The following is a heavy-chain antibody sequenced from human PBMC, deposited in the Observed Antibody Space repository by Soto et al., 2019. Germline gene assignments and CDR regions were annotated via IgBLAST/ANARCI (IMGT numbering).Heavy chain of an antibody. Sequence: GGSLRLSCAASGFTFRRYAMHWIRQAPGKGLEGVTVISYDGSNKYYADSVKGRFTISRDNSKNTLYLQMNSLRGEDTAVYYCARDLVDASSSWLYYYYYGMDFWRQGTTVTDSS. CDR3: ARDLVDASSSWLYYYYYGMDF. J-gene: IGHJ6*02. V-gene: IGHV3-30-3*01. D-gene: IGHD6-13*01. CDR1: GFTFRRYA. CDR2: ISYDGSNK.